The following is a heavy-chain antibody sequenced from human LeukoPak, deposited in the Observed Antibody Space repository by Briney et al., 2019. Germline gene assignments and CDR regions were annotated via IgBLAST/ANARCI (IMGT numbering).Heavy chain of an antibody. J-gene: IGHJ4*02. CDR1: GYSFTSNY. CDR2: INPNSGGT. V-gene: IGHV1-2*06. D-gene: IGHD3-22*01. Sequence: ASVTVSCTASGYSFTSNYMHWVRQAPGQGLEWMGRINPNSGGTNYAQKFQGRVTMTRDTSISTVYMELSRLRSDDTAVYYCARVGYYESSGYYEYWGQGTLVTVSS. CDR3: ARVGYYESSGYYEY.